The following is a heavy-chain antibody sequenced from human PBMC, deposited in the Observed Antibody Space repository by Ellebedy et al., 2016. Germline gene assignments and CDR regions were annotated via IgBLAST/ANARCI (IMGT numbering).Heavy chain of an antibody. J-gene: IGHJ3*02. D-gene: IGHD4-17*01. CDR2: IYYSRRA. CDR3: ARAVGYGDLHAFEI. CDR1: GGSISSGDYY. V-gene: IGHV4-30-4*01. Sequence: SETLSLXXSVSGGSISSGDYYWSWIRQPPGKGLEWIGYIYYSRRANYNPSLKSRVTLSVDTSKTHFSLKMNSVTAADTAVYYCARAVGYGDLHAFEIWGQGTMVTVSS.